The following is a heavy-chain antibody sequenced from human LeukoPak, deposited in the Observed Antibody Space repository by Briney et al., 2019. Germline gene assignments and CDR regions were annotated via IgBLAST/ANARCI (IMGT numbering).Heavy chain of an antibody. CDR2: IRTSGDNT. V-gene: IGHV3-23*01. J-gene: IGHJ5*02. CDR3: AKCVTGWPNWFDP. Sequence: GGSLRLSCAASGFTFSNYAMSWVRQAPGKGLEWVSTIRTSGDNTYYADSVKGRFTISRDNSKNTLYLQMISLRAEDTALYYCAKCVTGWPNWFDPWGQGSLVTVSS. CDR1: GFTFSNYA. D-gene: IGHD6-19*01.